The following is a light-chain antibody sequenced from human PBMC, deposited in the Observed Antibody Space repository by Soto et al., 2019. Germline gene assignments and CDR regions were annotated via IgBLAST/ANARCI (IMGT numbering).Light chain of an antibody. Sequence: DIVMTQSPDSLAVSLGERATINCKSSQSVLYSSNNKNYLAWYQQKPGQPPKLLIYWASTRAFGVFDRFSGSGSGTDFTLPISRVEAEDVAVYYCQQYLRTPNAFGRGTKVEIK. J-gene: IGKJ1*01. CDR1: QSVLYSSNNKNY. V-gene: IGKV4-1*01. CDR2: WAS. CDR3: QQYLRTPNA.